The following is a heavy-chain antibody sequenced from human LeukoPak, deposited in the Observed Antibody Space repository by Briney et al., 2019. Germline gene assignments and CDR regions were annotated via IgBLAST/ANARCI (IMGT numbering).Heavy chain of an antibody. J-gene: IGHJ4*02. V-gene: IGHV3-53*01. Sequence: GGSLRLSCAASGFTVSNNYMSWVRQAPGKGLEWVSVIYSGGSTYYADSVKGRFTISRDNSKNTLYLQMNSLRAEDTTVYYCARGDHYGSGYFDYWGQGTLVTVSS. D-gene: IGHD3-10*01. CDR2: IYSGGST. CDR3: ARGDHYGSGYFDY. CDR1: GFTVSNNY.